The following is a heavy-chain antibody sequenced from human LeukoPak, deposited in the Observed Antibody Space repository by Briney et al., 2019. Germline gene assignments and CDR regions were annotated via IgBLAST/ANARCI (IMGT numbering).Heavy chain of an antibody. CDR2: IKLDGSEK. J-gene: IGHJ4*02. D-gene: IGHD3-3*01. CDR1: GFTFGKYW. CDR3: ARDQYDTWSRRGNFDS. Sequence: GGSLRLSCVASGFTFGKYWMSWVRQAPGKGLEWVANIKLDGSEKNYVDSVKGRFTISRDNTKNSLYLQMNSLRVEDTAVFYCARDQYDTWSRRGNFDSWGQGTLVIVSS. V-gene: IGHV3-7*03.